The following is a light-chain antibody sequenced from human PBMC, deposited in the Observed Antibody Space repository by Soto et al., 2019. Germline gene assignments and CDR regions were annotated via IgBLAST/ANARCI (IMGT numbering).Light chain of an antibody. Sequence: EIVLTQSPATLSLSPGERATLSCRASQSVSRYLAWYQQKPGQAPRLLIYDASNRATGIPARFSGGGSGTDFTLTIDNLEPEDFAIYYCQQRSNWPAITFGQGTRLEIK. CDR1: QSVSRY. J-gene: IGKJ5*01. CDR3: QQRSNWPAIT. V-gene: IGKV3-11*01. CDR2: DAS.